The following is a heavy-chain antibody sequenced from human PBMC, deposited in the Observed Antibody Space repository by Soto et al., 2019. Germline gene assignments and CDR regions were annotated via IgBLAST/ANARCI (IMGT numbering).Heavy chain of an antibody. CDR1: GFTVSSNY. Sequence: PGGSLRLSCAASGFTVSSNYMSWVRQAPGKGLEWVSVIYSGGSTYYADSVKGRFTISRDNSKNTLYLQMNSLRAEDTAVYYCAVYDYIWGSPRSPEWGQGTLVTVSS. V-gene: IGHV3-66*01. CDR3: AVYDYIWGSPRSPE. J-gene: IGHJ4*02. D-gene: IGHD3-16*01. CDR2: IYSGGST.